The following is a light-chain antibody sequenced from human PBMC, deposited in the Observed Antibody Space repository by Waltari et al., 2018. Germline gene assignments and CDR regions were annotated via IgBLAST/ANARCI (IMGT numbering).Light chain of an antibody. Sequence: EIVLTPSPGPLSLSPGERATLPCRASQSFTSSDLAWYQQTPGQAPRLVIYGASRRATGIPDRFSGSGSGTDFTLTITRLEPEDFAVYYCQQYDRSPQTFGQGTKVEIK. V-gene: IGKV3-20*01. CDR3: QQYDRSPQT. J-gene: IGKJ1*01. CDR1: QSFTSSD. CDR2: GAS.